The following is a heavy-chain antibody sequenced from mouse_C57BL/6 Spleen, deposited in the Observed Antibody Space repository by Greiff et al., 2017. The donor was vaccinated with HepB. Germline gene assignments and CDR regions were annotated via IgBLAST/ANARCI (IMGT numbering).Heavy chain of an antibody. D-gene: IGHD1-1*01. J-gene: IGHJ2*01. Sequence: VQLQQSGTELVKPGASVKLSCKASGYTFTSYWMHWVKQRPGQGLEWIGNINPSNGGTNYNEKFKSKATLTVDKSSSTAYMQLSSLTSEDSAVYYYARSVTTVYDLDYWGQGTTLTVSS. CDR2: INPSNGGT. CDR3: ARSVTTVYDLDY. V-gene: IGHV1-53*01. CDR1: GYTFTSYW.